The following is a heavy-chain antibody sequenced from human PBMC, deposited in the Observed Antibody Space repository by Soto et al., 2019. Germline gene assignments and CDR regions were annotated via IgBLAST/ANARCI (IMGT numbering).Heavy chain of an antibody. J-gene: IGHJ5*02. CDR3: VLESYCCVYCYPS. V-gene: IGHV3-74*01. CDR2: INRDGTMT. D-gene: IGHD2-21*02. CDR1: GFTFSSYW. Sequence: EVQLVESGGGLVQPGGSLRLSCAASGFTFSSYWMHWVRQVPGKGLVWVSRINRDGTMTSYADFVKGRFTISRDNAKNTLFLQMNGLTVEDTAVYYCVLESYCCVYCYPSWGQGTPVTVSS.